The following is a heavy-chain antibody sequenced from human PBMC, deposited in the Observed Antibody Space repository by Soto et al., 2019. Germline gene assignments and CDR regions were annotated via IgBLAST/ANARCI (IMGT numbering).Heavy chain of an antibody. J-gene: IGHJ6*02. CDR1: VFTFSTYA. V-gene: IGHV3-23*01. Sequence: EVQLLESVGALVQPGGSLRLSCAASVFTFSTYAMSCVRQAPGEGLEWVSVRSGAGDTTYYADSVKGRFTISRDNSKNTLYRQMISLKGEDTAVYYCAQDDIGGVYYSGSGSPRYYYSGLDVWGQGTTVTVSS. D-gene: IGHD3-10*01. CDR2: RSGAGDTT. CDR3: AQDDIGGVYYSGSGSPRYYYSGLDV.